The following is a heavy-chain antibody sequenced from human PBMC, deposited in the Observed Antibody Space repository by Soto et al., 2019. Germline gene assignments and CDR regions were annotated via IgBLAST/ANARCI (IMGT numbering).Heavy chain of an antibody. Sequence: PGESLKISCRTSGYKFTSYWIAWVRQMPGKSLEWMGIIFPSDSDTRYSPSFQGQVTISADRSTSTVFLQWASLKASDTAVYFCARKDKSGYFNWFDPWGQGTLVTVSP. D-gene: IGHD3-22*01. CDR1: GYKFTSYW. CDR3: ARKDKSGYFNWFDP. J-gene: IGHJ5*02. CDR2: IFPSDSDT. V-gene: IGHV5-51*01.